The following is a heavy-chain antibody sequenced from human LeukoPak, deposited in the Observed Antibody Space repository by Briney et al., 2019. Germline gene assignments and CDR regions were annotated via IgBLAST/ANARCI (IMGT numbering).Heavy chain of an antibody. J-gene: IGHJ2*01. V-gene: IGHV4-38-2*02. CDR3: ARHPRLAMAVNYWYLDL. CDR2: IYHSGST. Sequence: SETLSLTCTVSGYSISSGYYWGWIRQPPGKGLEWIGSIYHSGSTYYNPSLKSRLTISLDTSKNQFSLKLSSVTAADTAVYYCARHPRLAMAVNYWYLDLWGRGTLVTVSS. CDR1: GYSISSGYY. D-gene: IGHD5-18*01.